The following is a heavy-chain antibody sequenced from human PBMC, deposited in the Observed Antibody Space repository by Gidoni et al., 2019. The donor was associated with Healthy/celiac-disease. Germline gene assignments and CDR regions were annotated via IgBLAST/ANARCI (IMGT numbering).Heavy chain of an antibody. CDR3: ARRGLRYIVATPFDY. CDR2: INHSGST. V-gene: IGHV4-34*01. CDR1: GGSFRGYY. J-gene: IGHJ4*02. Sequence: QVQLQQWGAGLLKPSETLSLTCAVYGGSFRGYYWSWIRQPPGKGLEWIGEINHSGSTNYNPSLKSRVTISVDTSKNQFSLKLSSVTAADTAVYYCARRGLRYIVATPFDYWGQGTLVTVSS. D-gene: IGHD5-12*01.